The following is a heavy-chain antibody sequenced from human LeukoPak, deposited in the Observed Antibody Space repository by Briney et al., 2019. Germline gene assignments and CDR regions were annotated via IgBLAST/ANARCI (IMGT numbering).Heavy chain of an antibody. J-gene: IGHJ4*02. Sequence: HPGGSLRLSCSASGFTFSNYWMSWVRQAPGKGLEWVANIKQDESEKYYVDSVKGRFTISRDNAKSSLYLQMNSLRAEDTAVYYCARALDSSSSRYQAFEEWGQGTLVTVSS. V-gene: IGHV3-7*01. CDR3: ARALDSSSSRYQAFEE. CDR1: GFTFSNYW. CDR2: IKQDESEK. D-gene: IGHD2-2*01.